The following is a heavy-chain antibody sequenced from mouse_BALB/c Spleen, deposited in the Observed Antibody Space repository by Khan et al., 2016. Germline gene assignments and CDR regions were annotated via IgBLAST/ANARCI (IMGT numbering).Heavy chain of an antibody. CDR2: ISYSGST. CDR3: ATDDGYYFDY. CDR1: GDSITSGY. J-gene: IGHJ2*01. Sequence: EVKLLESGPSLVKPSQTLSLTCSVPGDSITSGYWNWIRKFPGNKLEYMGYISYSGSTYYNPSLTSRISITRATSTNQYYLQLNSVTTEDTAIYYCATDDGYYFDYWGQGTTLTVSS. V-gene: IGHV3-8*02. D-gene: IGHD2-12*01.